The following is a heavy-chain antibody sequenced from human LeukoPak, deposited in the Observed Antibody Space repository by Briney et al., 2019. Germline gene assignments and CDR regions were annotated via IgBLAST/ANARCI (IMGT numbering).Heavy chain of an antibody. CDR3: ARGRLGGSGSYYNVLDY. V-gene: IGHV4-59*01. D-gene: IGHD3-10*01. CDR2: LSYSGST. CDR1: GGSISSYY. Sequence: SETLSLTCTVSGGSISSYYWSWIRQPPGKGLEWIVYLSYSGSTNYNPSLKSRVTISVDTSRNQFSLKLSSVTAADTAVYYCARGRLGGSGSYYNVLDYWGQGTLVTVSS. J-gene: IGHJ4*02.